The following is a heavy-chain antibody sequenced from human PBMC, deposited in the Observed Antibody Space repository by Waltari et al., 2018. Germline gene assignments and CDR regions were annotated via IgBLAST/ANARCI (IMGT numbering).Heavy chain of an antibody. CDR1: GGSFSGYY. Sequence: QVQLQQWGAGLLKPSETLSLTCAVYGGSFSGYYWSWIRQPPGKGLEWIGEINHSGSTNYNPSLKSRVTISVDTSKNQFSLKLSSVTAADTTVYYCERGTFDLSWLLPWFGEWFDPWGQGTLVTVSS. D-gene: IGHD3-10*01. CDR3: ERGTFDLSWLLPWFGEWFDP. CDR2: INHSGST. J-gene: IGHJ5*02. V-gene: IGHV4-34*01.